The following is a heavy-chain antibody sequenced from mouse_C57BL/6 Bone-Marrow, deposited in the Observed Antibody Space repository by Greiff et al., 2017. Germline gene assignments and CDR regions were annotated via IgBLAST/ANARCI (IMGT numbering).Heavy chain of an antibody. V-gene: IGHV1-64*01. D-gene: IGHD1-1*01. CDR1: GYTFTSYW. CDR3: ARDYGSSYSFAY. J-gene: IGHJ3*01. Sequence: VQLQQPGAELVQPGASVKLSCKASGYTFTSYWMHWVKQRPGQGLEWIGMIHPNSGSTNSNEKFKSKATLTVDKSSSTAYMQLSSLTSEDSAVYYCARDYGSSYSFAYWGQGTLVTVSA. CDR2: IHPNSGST.